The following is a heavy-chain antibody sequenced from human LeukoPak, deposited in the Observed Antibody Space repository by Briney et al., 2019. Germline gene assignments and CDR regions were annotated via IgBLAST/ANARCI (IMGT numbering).Heavy chain of an antibody. CDR2: IGAYNGNT. J-gene: IGHJ4*02. V-gene: IGHV1-18*01. D-gene: IGHD3-10*01. Sequence: ASVKVSCKSSRYIYTNYAFTWVLHAPGPGHEWMGWIGAYNGNTNYAQKFQGRVTMTRNTSISTAYMELSSLRSEDTAVYYCARPTGEYGSGSSDLDYWGQGTLVTVSS. CDR3: ARPTGEYGSGSSDLDY. CDR1: RYIYTNYA.